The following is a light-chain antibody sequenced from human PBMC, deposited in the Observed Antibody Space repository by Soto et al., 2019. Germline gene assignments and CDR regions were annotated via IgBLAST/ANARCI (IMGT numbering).Light chain of an antibody. Sequence: EIVMTQSPATLSVSPGERATLSCRASQSVSSNLAWYQQKPGQAPRLLIYGASTRATGIPARFSGSGSVTEFTLTISSLQFEDFAVYYCQQYNNWPPWTFGQGTKVEIK. J-gene: IGKJ1*01. CDR1: QSVSSN. CDR3: QQYNNWPPWT. CDR2: GAS. V-gene: IGKV3-15*01.